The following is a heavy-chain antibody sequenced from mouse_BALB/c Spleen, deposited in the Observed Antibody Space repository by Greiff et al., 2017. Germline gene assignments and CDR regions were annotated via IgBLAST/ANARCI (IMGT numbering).Heavy chain of an antibody. Sequence: EVMLVESGGGLVQPGGSRKLSCAASGFTFSSFGMHWVRQAPEKGLEWVAYISSGSSTIYYADTVKGRFTISRDNPKNTLFLQMTSLRSEDTAMYYCARGGTTVVWGQGTSVTVSS. CDR1: GFTFSSFG. V-gene: IGHV5-17*02. D-gene: IGHD1-1*01. J-gene: IGHJ4*01. CDR3: ARGGTTVV. CDR2: ISSGSSTI.